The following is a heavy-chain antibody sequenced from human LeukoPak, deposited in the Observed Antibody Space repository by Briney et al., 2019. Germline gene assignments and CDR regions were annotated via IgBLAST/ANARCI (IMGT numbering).Heavy chain of an antibody. CDR2: ISSSSSTI. CDR3: AREYDSSGYYHNDAFDI. J-gene: IGHJ3*02. D-gene: IGHD3-22*01. CDR1: GFTFSSYG. V-gene: IGHV3-48*01. Sequence: GGSLRLSCAASGFTFSSYGMTWVRQAPGKGLEWVSYISSSSSTIYYADSVKGRFTISRDNAKNSLYLQMNSLRAEDTALYYCAREYDSSGYYHNDAFDIWGQGTMVTVSS.